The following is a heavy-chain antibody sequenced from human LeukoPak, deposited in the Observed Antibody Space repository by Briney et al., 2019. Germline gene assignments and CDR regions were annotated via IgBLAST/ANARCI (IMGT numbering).Heavy chain of an antibody. J-gene: IGHJ4*02. CDR2: VFYDGSGK. CDR1: GFTFSNYG. CDR3: ARDQALYFSYGDY. V-gene: IGHV3-33*01. Sequence: GGSLRLSCAASGFTFSNYGMHWVRQPPGKGLEWLAAVFYDGSGKRYADTVKGRFTISRDNSKNTLYLQINSLRAEDTAVYYCARDQALYFSYGDYWGQGTLVTVSS. D-gene: IGHD2/OR15-2a*01.